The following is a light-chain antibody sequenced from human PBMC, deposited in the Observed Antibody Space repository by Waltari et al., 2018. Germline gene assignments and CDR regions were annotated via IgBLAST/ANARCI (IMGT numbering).Light chain of an antibody. V-gene: IGLV3-21*04. CDR2: DDS. J-gene: IGLJ2*01. Sequence: SYVVTQSPSVSVAPGETARITCGGDNIGSKGVHWYQQRPGQAPVLVISDDSDRPSGIPERFSGSNSGNTATLTISWVEAEDEADYYCLVWHSTTDHHGVFGGGTKLTVL. CDR3: LVWHSTTDHHGV. CDR1: NIGSKG.